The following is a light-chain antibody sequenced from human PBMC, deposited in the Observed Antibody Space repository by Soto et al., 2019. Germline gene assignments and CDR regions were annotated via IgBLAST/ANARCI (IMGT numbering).Light chain of an antibody. CDR3: QQSNNCSPGFT. J-gene: IGKJ3*01. CDR1: QSVSSN. V-gene: IGKV3-15*01. CDR2: GAS. Sequence: EIVMTQSPATLSVSPGETATLSCRASQSVSSNLAWYQQNPGQAPRLLIYGASTNATGIPARLSGSRSRTEFTLTITTPQPADSAVYYCQQSNNCSPGFTFGPGTKVDIK.